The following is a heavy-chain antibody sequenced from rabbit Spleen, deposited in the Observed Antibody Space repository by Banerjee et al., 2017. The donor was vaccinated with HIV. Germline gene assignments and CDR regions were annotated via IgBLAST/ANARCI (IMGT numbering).Heavy chain of an antibody. CDR1: GFSFSSSYY. D-gene: IGHD6-1*01. J-gene: IGHJ4*01. CDR2: TYAGSSGNT. V-gene: IGHV1S45*01. Sequence: QEQLEESGGDLVKPEGSLTLTCTASGFSFSSSYYMCWVRQAPGKGLEWIACTYAGSSGNTYYATWVKGRFTISSHNAQNTLYLQLSSLTAADTATYFCVRDQAGDADSGPYYLNLWGQGTLVTVS. CDR3: VRDQAGDADSGPYYLNL.